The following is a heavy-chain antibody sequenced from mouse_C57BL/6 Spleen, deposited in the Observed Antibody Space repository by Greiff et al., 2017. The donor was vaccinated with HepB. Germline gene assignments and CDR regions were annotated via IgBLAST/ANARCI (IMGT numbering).Heavy chain of an antibody. CDR2: ISDGGSYT. CDR1: GFTFSSYA. V-gene: IGHV5-4*01. CDR3: ARDRYYGSDYFDY. D-gene: IGHD1-1*01. J-gene: IGHJ2*01. Sequence: EVQVVESGGGLVKPGGSLKLSCAASGFTFSSYAMSWVRQTPEKRLEWVATISDGGSYTYYPDNVKGRFTISRDNAKNNLYLQMSHLKSEDTAMYYCARDRYYGSDYFDYWGQGTTLTVSS.